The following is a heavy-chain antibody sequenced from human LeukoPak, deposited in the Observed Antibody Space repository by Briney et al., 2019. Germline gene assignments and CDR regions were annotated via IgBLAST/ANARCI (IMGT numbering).Heavy chain of an antibody. CDR3: ARGPLYSNEGEGFDP. CDR2: INRSGST. D-gene: IGHD6-13*01. Sequence: SETLSLTCAVYGEPLSGFYWSWIRQPPGKGLEWIGEINRSGSTNYNVSLKSRVTLSIDTSKNQFSLKLNSGTAADTAVYYCARGPLYSNEGEGFDPWGQGTLVTVSS. V-gene: IGHV4-34*01. CDR1: GEPLSGFY. J-gene: IGHJ5*02.